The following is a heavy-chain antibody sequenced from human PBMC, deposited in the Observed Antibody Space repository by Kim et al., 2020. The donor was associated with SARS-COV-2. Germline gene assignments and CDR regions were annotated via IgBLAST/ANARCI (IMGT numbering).Heavy chain of an antibody. CDR2: IWYDGSNK. CDR1: GFTFSSYG. Sequence: GGSLRLSCAASGFTFSSYGMHWVRQAPGKGLEWVAVIWYDGSNKYYADSVKGRFTLSRDNSKNTLYLQMNSLRAEDTAVYYCAKGIAARTGEMDVWCKGTTVTVSS. CDR3: AKGIAARTGEMDV. V-gene: IGHV3-33*08. J-gene: IGHJ6*04. D-gene: IGHD6-6*01.